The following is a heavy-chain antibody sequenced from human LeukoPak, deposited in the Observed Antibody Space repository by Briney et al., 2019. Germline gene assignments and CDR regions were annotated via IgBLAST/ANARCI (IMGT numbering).Heavy chain of an antibody. V-gene: IGHV4-38-2*02. CDR1: GYSISSGYY. CDR3: ARDAWMYRTEGSMTYYYMDV. J-gene: IGHJ6*03. CDR2: VYHTGSS. Sequence: KPSETLSLTCTVSGYSISSGYYWGWIRQPPGKGLEWIANVYHTGSSDYNLSLKNRGTMSVDKSKNQFSLRLNAVTAADTAVYYCARDAWMYRTEGSMTYYYMDVWGKGTTVIVSS. D-gene: IGHD3-16*01.